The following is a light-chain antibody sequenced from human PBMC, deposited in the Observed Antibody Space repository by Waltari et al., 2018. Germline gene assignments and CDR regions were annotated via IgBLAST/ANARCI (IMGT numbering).Light chain of an antibody. CDR1: SGINVGAYR. V-gene: IGLV5-45*03. CDR2: YKSDSDK. J-gene: IGLJ2*01. Sequence: QAVLTQPSSLSASPGASASLTCTLRSGINVGAYRIYWYQQKPGSPPQHLLRYKSDSDKGLGSGVPSRFSGSKDASANAGILLISGLQSDDEADYYCMIFHGNAWVFGGGTKLTVL. CDR3: MIFHGNAWV.